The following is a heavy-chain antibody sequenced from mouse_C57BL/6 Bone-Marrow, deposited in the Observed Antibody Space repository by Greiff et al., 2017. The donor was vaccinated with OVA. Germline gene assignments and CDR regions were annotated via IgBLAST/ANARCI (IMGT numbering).Heavy chain of an antibody. CDR2: IDPENGDT. Sequence: EVQLQHSGAELVRPGASVKLSCTASGFNIKDDYMHWVKQRPEQGLEWIGWIDPENGDTEYASKFQGKATITADTSSNTAYLQLSSLTSEDTAVYYCTTEGYGSYGRVWFAYWGQGTLVTVSA. CDR3: TTEGYGSYGRVWFAY. J-gene: IGHJ3*01. D-gene: IGHD1-1*01. V-gene: IGHV14-4*01. CDR1: GFNIKDDY.